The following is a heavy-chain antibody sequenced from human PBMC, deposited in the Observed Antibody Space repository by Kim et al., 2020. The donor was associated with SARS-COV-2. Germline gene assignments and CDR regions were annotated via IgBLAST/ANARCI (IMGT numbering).Heavy chain of an antibody. CDR2: ISGSGGST. V-gene: IGHV3-23*01. D-gene: IGHD6-19*01. CDR1: GFTFSSYA. Sequence: GGSLRLSCAASGFTFSSYAMSWVRQAPGKGLEWVSAISGSGGSTYYADSVKGRFTISRDNSKNTLYLQMNSLRAEDTAVYYCAKAPVYSSGWAYFDYWGQGTLVTVSS. CDR3: AKAPVYSSGWAYFDY. J-gene: IGHJ4*02.